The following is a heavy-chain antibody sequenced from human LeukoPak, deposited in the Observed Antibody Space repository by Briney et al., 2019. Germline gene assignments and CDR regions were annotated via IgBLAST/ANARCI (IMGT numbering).Heavy chain of an antibody. V-gene: IGHV3-7*01. CDR1: GFTFTTYW. J-gene: IGHJ4*02. Sequence: GESLKISCAPSGFTFTTYWMSWVRQAPGKGLEWLANIKPDGSEKNYVDSVRGRFTISRDNAKNSLYLEMNSLRAEDTAVYYCARGAWYYIYWGQGTLVSVSS. CDR2: IKPDGSEK. D-gene: IGHD6-19*01. CDR3: ARGAWYYIY.